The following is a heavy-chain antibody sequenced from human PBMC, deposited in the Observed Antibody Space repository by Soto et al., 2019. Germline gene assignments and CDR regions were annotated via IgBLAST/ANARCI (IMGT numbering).Heavy chain of an antibody. CDR1: GYTFTSYG. J-gene: IGHJ5*02. D-gene: IGHD3-3*01. Sequence: QVQLVQSGAEVKKPGASVKVSCKASGYTFTSYGISWVRQAPGQGLEWMGWISAYNGNTNYAQKLQGRVTMTTDTSTRTAYMELRSLRSDDTAVYYCARRLDYDFWSGYYRDWFDPWGQGTLVTVSS. CDR2: ISAYNGNT. CDR3: ARRLDYDFWSGYYRDWFDP. V-gene: IGHV1-18*04.